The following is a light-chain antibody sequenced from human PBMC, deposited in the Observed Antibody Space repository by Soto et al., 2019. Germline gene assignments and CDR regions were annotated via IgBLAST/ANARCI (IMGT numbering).Light chain of an antibody. CDR1: HSFSINY. Sequence: EIMLTQSPGTRSLSPGERATLSCRASHSFSINYLVGYQQKPGQAPSLLIYGASSRATGIPDRFSGSGSGTDFTLTISRLEPEDFAVYYCQQYGTSPITFGQGTRLEI. CDR3: QQYGTSPIT. J-gene: IGKJ5*01. V-gene: IGKV3-20*01. CDR2: GAS.